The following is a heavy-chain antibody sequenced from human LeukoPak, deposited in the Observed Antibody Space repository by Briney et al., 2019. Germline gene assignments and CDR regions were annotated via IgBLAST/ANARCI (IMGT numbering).Heavy chain of an antibody. Sequence: SETLSLTCSVSGGSIIRSNYYWGWIRQPPGKGLEWIGTVYYSGSTYYNPSLKSRVTISVDTSKNQFYLKMNSVTAADTAVYYCARHKSMEGCSGTSCYYGWFDPWGQGTLVTVSS. V-gene: IGHV4-39*01. CDR1: GGSIIRSNYY. CDR2: VYYSGST. J-gene: IGHJ5*02. D-gene: IGHD2-2*01. CDR3: ARHKSMEGCSGTSCYYGWFDP.